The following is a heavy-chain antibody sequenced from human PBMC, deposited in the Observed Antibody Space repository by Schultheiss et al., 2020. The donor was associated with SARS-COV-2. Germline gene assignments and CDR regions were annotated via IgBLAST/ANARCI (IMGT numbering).Heavy chain of an antibody. V-gene: IGHV5-51*01. CDR1: GYSFTTYW. CDR3: ATNSYCSSISCYMDV. Sequence: GGSLRLSCKGSGYSFTTYWIGWVRQMPGKGLEWMGIIYPGDSDTRYSPSFQGQVTISTDKSISTAYLHWSSLRASDTAIYFCATNSYCSSISCYMDVWGQGTTVTVSS. CDR2: IYPGDSDT. J-gene: IGHJ6*02. D-gene: IGHD2-2*01.